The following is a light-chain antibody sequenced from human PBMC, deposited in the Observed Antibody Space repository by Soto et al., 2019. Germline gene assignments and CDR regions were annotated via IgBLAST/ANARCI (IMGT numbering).Light chain of an antibody. V-gene: IGKV1-33*01. Sequence: DIQMTQSPSSLSASVGDRVTITCQASQDINNYLNWYQQKSGKAPKLLIYDASDLETGVPSRFSGSGSGTDFTFTISSXQPEDIATYHCQQYDNLPLTFGGGTKVDIK. CDR2: DAS. CDR1: QDINNY. J-gene: IGKJ4*01. CDR3: QQYDNLPLT.